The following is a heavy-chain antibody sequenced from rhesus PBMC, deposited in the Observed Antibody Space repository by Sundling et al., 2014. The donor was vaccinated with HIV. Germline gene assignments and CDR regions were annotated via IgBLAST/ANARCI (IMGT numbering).Heavy chain of an antibody. CDR2: VSGNSGNA. D-gene: IGHD4-35*01. J-gene: IGHJ4*01. Sequence: QVQLQESGPRLVKPSETLSLTCTVSGGSFFGYFWGWVRQPPGKGLESIGFVSGNSGNADYKASLKSRVTISTDTAQNQFSLKLSSVTAADTAVYYCARDYGNFFDYWGQGVLVTVSS. CDR1: GGSFFGYF. CDR3: ARDYGNFFDY. V-gene: IGHV4-165*01.